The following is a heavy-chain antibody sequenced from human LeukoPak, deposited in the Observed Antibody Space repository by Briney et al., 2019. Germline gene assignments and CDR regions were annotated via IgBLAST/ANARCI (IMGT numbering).Heavy chain of an antibody. CDR2: ISAYNGNT. V-gene: IGHV1-18*04. CDR1: GYTFTGYY. Sequence: ASVKVSCKASGYTFTGYYMHWVRQAPGQGLEWMGWISAYNGNTNYAQKLQGRVTMTTDTSTSTAYMELRSLRSDDTAVYYCAREAPKRRGANDYWGQGTLVTVSS. J-gene: IGHJ4*02. D-gene: IGHD1-26*01. CDR3: AREAPKRRGANDY.